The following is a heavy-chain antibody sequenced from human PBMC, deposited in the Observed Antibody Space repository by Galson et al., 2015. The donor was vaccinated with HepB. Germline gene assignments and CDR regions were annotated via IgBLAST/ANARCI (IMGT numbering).Heavy chain of an antibody. CDR2: IDTTDGT. CDR1: GFTFRIYG. D-gene: IGHD3-22*01. J-gene: IGHJ3*02. V-gene: IGHV3-13*01. CDR3: ARDRRAMIVVVDDAFDI. Sequence: SLRLSCAASGFTFRIYGMHWVRQTTEKGLEWVSAIDTTDGTYYPDSVKGRFTISRDDARSSLYLQMNGLRAGDTAVYYCARDRRAMIVVVDDAFDIWGQGTMVTVSS.